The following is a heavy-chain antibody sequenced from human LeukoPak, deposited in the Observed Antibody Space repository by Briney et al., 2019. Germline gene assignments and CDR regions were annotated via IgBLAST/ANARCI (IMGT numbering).Heavy chain of an antibody. D-gene: IGHD3-3*01. J-gene: IGHJ6*03. CDR3: ARSRARYDFWSGYYNHYYYYYMDV. Sequence: GASVKVSCKASGYTFTSYGISWVRQAPGQGLEWMGWISAYNGNTNYAQKLQGRVTMTTDTSTSTAYMELRSLRSDDTAVYYCARSRARYDFWSGYYNHYYYYYMDVWGKGTTVTVSS. CDR1: GYTFTSYG. CDR2: ISAYNGNT. V-gene: IGHV1-18*01.